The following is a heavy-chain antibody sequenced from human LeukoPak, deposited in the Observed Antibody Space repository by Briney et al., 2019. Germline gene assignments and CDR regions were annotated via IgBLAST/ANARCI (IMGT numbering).Heavy chain of an antibody. Sequence: SETLSLTCAVYGGSFSGYYWSWIRQPPGKGLEWIGEINHSGSTNYNPSLKSRVTISVDTSKNQFSLKLSSVTAADTAVYYCARWPSAVKLRYFDYWGQGTLVTVSS. CDR3: ARWPSAVKLRYFDY. J-gene: IGHJ4*02. CDR2: INHSGST. D-gene: IGHD6-19*01. V-gene: IGHV4-34*01. CDR1: GGSFSGYY.